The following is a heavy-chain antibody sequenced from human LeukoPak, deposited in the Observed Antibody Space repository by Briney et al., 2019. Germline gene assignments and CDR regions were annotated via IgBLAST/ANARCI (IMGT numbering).Heavy chain of an antibody. D-gene: IGHD3-10*01. CDR1: GFNFSYFA. J-gene: IGHJ4*02. CDR3: ALNPDYYGSGSFDY. CDR2: IKEDGSEK. Sequence: GGSLRLSCAASGFNFSYFAMSWVRQAPGKGLEWVADIKEDGSEKYYVDSVKGRFTISRDNAKNSLYLQMNSLRAEDTAVYYCALNPDYYGSGSFDYWGQGTLVTVSS. V-gene: IGHV3-7*01.